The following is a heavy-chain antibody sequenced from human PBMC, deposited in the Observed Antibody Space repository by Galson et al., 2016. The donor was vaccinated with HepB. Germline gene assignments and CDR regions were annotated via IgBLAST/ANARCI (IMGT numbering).Heavy chain of an antibody. J-gene: IGHJ6*01. CDR2: ISNSGDIK. Sequence: SLRLSCAASGFTFINYGMTWVRRAPGKGLEWVSVISNSGDIKYYADSAKGRFSISRDNSKNTLYLQMNSLGAEDTAIYYCVKGSIGSCGLDVWGPGTTVTVSS. CDR1: GFTFINYG. D-gene: IGHD2-15*01. CDR3: VKGSIGSCGLDV. V-gene: IGHV3-23*01.